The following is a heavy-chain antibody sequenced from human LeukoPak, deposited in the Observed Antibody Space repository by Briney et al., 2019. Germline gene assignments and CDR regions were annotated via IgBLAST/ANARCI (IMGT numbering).Heavy chain of an antibody. CDR3: ARGIAAPGTGYYFDS. CDR2: ISSSSSTI. Sequence: GGSLRLSCAASGFTFSSYSMNWVRQAPGKGLEWVSYISSSSSTIYYADSVKGRFTISRDNAKNSLYLQMNSLRAEDTAVYYCARGIAAPGTGYYFDSWGQGTLVTVSS. J-gene: IGHJ4*02. CDR1: GFTFSSYS. V-gene: IGHV3-48*04. D-gene: IGHD6-13*01.